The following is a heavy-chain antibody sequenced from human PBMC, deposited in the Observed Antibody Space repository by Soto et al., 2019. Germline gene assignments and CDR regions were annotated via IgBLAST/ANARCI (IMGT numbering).Heavy chain of an antibody. Sequence: EVQLLESGGGLVQPGGSLRLSCAASGFTFSSYAMSWVRQAPGKGLEWVSAISGSGGSTYYADSVKGRFTISRDNSKNTLYLQMSSLRAEDTAVYYCAKSGLVRGVIIRGWFDPWGQGTLVTVSS. CDR3: AKSGLVRGVIIRGWFDP. CDR2: ISGSGGST. J-gene: IGHJ5*02. D-gene: IGHD3-10*01. CDR1: GFTFSSYA. V-gene: IGHV3-23*01.